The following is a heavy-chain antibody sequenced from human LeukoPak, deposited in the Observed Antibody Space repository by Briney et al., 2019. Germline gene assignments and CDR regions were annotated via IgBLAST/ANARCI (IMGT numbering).Heavy chain of an antibody. J-gene: IGHJ4*02. V-gene: IGHV3-21*01. D-gene: IGHD3-22*01. CDR3: ARDRVLDYYDSSGYDC. CDR1: GFTFSSYS. Sequence: PGGSLRLSCAASGFTFSSYSMNWVRQAPGKGLEWVSSISSSSSYIYYADSVKGRFTISRDNAKNSLYLQMNSLRAEDTAVYYCARDRVLDYYDSSGYDCWGQGTLVTVSS. CDR2: ISSSSSYI.